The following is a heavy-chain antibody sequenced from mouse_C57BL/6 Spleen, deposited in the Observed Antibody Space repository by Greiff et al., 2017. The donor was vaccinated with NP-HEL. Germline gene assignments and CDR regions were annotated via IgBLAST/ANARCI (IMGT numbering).Heavy chain of an antibody. V-gene: IGHV14-4*01. CDR3: TTANWDTDRYFDV. CDR1: GFNIKDDY. CDR2: IDPENGAT. D-gene: IGHD4-1*01. J-gene: IGHJ1*03. Sequence: EVQLQESGAELVRPGASVKLSCTASGFNIKDDYMHWVKQRPEQGLEWIGWIDPENGATEYASKFQGQATITADTSSNTAYRQLSSLTSEDTAVYYCTTANWDTDRYFDVWGTGTTVTVSS.